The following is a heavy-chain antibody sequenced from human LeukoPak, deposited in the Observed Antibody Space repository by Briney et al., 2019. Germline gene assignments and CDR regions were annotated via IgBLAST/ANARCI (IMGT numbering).Heavy chain of an antibody. V-gene: IGHV1-8*01. Sequence: ASVKVSCKASGYAFTSYDINWVRQATGQGLEWMGWMNPNSGNTGYAQKFQGRVTMTRNTSISTAYMELSSLRSEDTAVYYCARGWRFSSGYRKCFQHWGQGTLVTVSS. CDR2: MNPNSGNT. D-gene: IGHD3-22*01. J-gene: IGHJ1*01. CDR3: ARGWRFSSGYRKCFQH. CDR1: GYAFTSYD.